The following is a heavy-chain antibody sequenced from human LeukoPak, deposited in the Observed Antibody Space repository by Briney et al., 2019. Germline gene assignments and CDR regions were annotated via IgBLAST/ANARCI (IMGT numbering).Heavy chain of an antibody. CDR1: GYSITSSSW. CDR3: ARKENVYYYFDY. Sequence: SETLSLTCAVSGYSITSSSWWGWIRQPPGKGLEWIGYIYHSGTTYYSPSLQSRVTMSVDTSKNQFSLKLSSVTAVDTAVYYCARKENVYYYFDYWGQGTLVTASS. V-gene: IGHV4-28*01. D-gene: IGHD3-10*01. J-gene: IGHJ4*02. CDR2: IYHSGTT.